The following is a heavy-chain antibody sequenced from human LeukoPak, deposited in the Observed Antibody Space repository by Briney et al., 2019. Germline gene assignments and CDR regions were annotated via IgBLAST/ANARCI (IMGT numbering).Heavy chain of an antibody. CDR3: ARDPAP. CDR1: VYTFTNYG. Sequence: PSVRLSSTASVYTFTNYGISWVRRAPGQGLEWMGWISAYNGNTNYAQKLQGRVTMTTDTSTSTAYMELRSLRSDDTAVYYCARDPAPWGQGTLVTVSS. J-gene: IGHJ5*02. CDR2: ISAYNGNT. V-gene: IGHV1-18*01.